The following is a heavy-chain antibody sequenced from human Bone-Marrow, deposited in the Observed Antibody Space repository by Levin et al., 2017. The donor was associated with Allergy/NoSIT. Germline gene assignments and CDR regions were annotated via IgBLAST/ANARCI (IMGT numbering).Heavy chain of an antibody. D-gene: IGHD6-19*01. CDR2: IYYSGST. Sequence: PSETLSLTCTVSGGSISSNTYYWGWVRQPPGTGLEWIGYIYYSGSTNYAPSLRSRVTISVDTSKNQFYLRLNSVTVADTAVYSCARLGGHSSGWNFDYWGQGTLVTVSS. J-gene: IGHJ4*02. V-gene: IGHV4-39*01. CDR3: ARLGGHSSGWNFDY. CDR1: GGSISSNTYY.